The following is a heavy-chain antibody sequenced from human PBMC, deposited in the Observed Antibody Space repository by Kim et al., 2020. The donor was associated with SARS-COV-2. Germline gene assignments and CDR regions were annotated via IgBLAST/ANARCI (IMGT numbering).Heavy chain of an antibody. V-gene: IGHV4-59*02. CDR3: ASGESNFDS. CDR2: IYYNVNT. CDR1: GEAVGSYY. J-gene: IGHJ4*02. D-gene: IGHD3-10*01. Sequence: SETLSLICNVSGEAVGSYYWNWIRQPPGKGLEWIGYIYYNVNTNYNPSLRGRVTISVDPSKNQFSLRLTSVTAVDTAMYYCASGESNFDSWGQGTLVTVS.